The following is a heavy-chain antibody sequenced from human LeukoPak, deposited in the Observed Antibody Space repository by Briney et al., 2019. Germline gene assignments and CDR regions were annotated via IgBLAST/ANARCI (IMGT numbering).Heavy chain of an antibody. D-gene: IGHD3-22*01. CDR2: MNPSGST. CDR3: ARGRQDVTMIVVIMTAVSYYLDV. CDR1: GGSFSGYY. J-gene: IGHJ6*03. V-gene: IGHV4-34*01. Sequence: NPSETLSLTCAVYGGSFSGYYWTWIRHTPEKGLEWIGEMNPSGSTNYNPSLKSRVTTSVDTSKNQFSLTLSSVTAADTAVYYCARGRQDVTMIVVIMTAVSYYLDVWGKGTTVTVS.